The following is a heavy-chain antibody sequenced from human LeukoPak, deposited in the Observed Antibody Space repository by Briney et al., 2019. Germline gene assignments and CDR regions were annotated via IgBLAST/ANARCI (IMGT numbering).Heavy chain of an antibody. CDR1: GGSISSYY. CDR3: ARVGSSSWYRLAPKSYYFDY. CDR2: IYYSGST. Sequence: PSETLSLTCTVSGGSISSYYWSWIRQPPGKGLEWIGHIYYSGSTNYNPSLKSRVTISVDTSKNQFSLKLSSVTAADTAVYYCARVGSSSWYRLAPKSYYFDYWGQGTLVTVSS. V-gene: IGHV4-59*01. J-gene: IGHJ4*02. D-gene: IGHD6-13*01.